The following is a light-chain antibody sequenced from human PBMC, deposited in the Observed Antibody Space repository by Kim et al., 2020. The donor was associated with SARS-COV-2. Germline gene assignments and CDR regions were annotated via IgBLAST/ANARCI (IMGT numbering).Light chain of an antibody. CDR2: EVN. Sequence: QSALTQPASVSGSPGQSITISCTGTSTDFGNYNFVSWYQDHPGKAPKVVIYEVNKRPSGVSGRFSGSKSGNTASLTISGLQAEDEADYYCCSSTSRYTFVFGTGTKVTVL. CDR3: CSSTSRYTFV. V-gene: IGLV2-23*02. J-gene: IGLJ1*01. CDR1: STDFGNYNF.